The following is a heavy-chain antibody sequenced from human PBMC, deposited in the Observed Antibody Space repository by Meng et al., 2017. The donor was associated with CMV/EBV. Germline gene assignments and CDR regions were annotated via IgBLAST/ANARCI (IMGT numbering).Heavy chain of an antibody. CDR3: ARGSIAARLGLGD. CDR2: INHSGST. CDR1: GGSFSGYY. Sequence: QGQLQQWGEGLLKPSETLSLTCAVYGGSFSGYYWSWIRQPPGKGLEWIGEINHSGSTNYNPSLKSRVTISVDTSKNQFSLKLSSVTAADTAVYYCARGSIAARLGLGDWGQGTLVTVSS. J-gene: IGHJ4*02. D-gene: IGHD6-6*01. V-gene: IGHV4-34*01.